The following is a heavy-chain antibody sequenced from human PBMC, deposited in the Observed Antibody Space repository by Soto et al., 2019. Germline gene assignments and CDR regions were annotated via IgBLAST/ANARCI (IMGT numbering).Heavy chain of an antibody. CDR2: ISSNSDAM. Sequence: EVQLVESGGGFVQPGGSLRLSCAASGFTFNTFPMNWVRLAPGKGLEWLSHISSNSDAMYYADSVKGRFTLSRDNARKSLYMQMNSLIVDDTAVYYCVRDYQYGFDMWGQGTMVTVSS. V-gene: IGHV3-48*01. CDR3: VRDYQYGFDM. D-gene: IGHD3-16*02. CDR1: GFTFNTFP. J-gene: IGHJ3*02.